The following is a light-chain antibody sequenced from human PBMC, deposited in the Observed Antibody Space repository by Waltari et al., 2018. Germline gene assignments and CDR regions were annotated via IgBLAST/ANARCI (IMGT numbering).Light chain of an antibody. CDR3: QKYVSLPAT. CDR1: QSVSRS. CDR2: DAS. Sequence: EIVLTQSPGTLSLSPGEGATLSCRASQSVSRSLACYQQKPGQAPRLLIYDASTRATGIPDRFSGSGSGTDFSLTISRLEPEDFAVYYCQKYVSLPATFGQGTTVEIK. V-gene: IGKV3-20*01. J-gene: IGKJ1*01.